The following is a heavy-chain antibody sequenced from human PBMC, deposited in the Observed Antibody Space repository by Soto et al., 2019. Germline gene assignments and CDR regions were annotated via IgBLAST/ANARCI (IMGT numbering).Heavy chain of an antibody. CDR1: GFTFSDYY. J-gene: IGHJ4*02. CDR3: ARDSGYYDILTGPHPYDY. D-gene: IGHD3-9*01. Sequence: SGGSLRLSCAASGFTFSDYYMSWIRQAPGKGLEWVSYISSSGSTIYYADSVKGRFTISRDNAKNSLYLQMNSLRAEDTAVYYCARDSGYYDILTGPHPYDYWGQGTLVTVSS. V-gene: IGHV3-11*01. CDR2: ISSSGSTI.